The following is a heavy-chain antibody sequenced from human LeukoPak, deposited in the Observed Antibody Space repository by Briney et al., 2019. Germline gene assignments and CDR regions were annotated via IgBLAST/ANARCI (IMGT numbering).Heavy chain of an antibody. CDR2: IYYSGST. Sequence: SETLSLTCTVSGGSISSGDYYWSWIRQPPGKGLEWIGYIYYSGSTNYNPSLKSRVTISVDTSKNQFSLKLSSVTAADTAVYYCARVSMDGSGSYNFDYWGQGTLVTVSS. CDR1: GGSISSGDYY. CDR3: ARVSMDGSGSYNFDY. V-gene: IGHV4-61*08. D-gene: IGHD3-10*01. J-gene: IGHJ4*02.